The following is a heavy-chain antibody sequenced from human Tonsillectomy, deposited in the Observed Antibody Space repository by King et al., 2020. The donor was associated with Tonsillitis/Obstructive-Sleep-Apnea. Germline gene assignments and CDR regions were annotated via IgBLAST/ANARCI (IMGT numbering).Heavy chain of an antibody. Sequence: VQLVESGGVVVQPGGSLRLSCAASGFTFDDYTMHWVRQASGKGLEWVSLISWDGGSTYYAGSVKGRFTISRDNSKNSLYLQMNSLRTEDTALYCCAKDRTMTTVTHGFDYWGQGTLVTVSS. CDR1: GFTFDDYT. V-gene: IGHV3-43*01. CDR3: AKDRTMTTVTHGFDY. J-gene: IGHJ4*02. D-gene: IGHD4-11*01. CDR2: ISWDGGST.